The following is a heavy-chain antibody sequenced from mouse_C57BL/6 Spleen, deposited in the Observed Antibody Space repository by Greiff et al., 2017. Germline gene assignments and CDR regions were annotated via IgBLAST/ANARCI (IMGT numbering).Heavy chain of an antibody. CDR1: GFSLTSYG. D-gene: IGHD3-2*02. V-gene: IGHV2-6-1*01. CDR2: IWSDGST. Sequence: QVQLQQSGPGLVAPSQSLSITCTVSGFSLTSYGVHWVRQPPGKGLELLVVIWSDGSTTYNSALKSRLSISKDNSKSQVFLKMNSLQTDDTAMYYCARHEAQAYAMDYWGQGTSVTVSS. J-gene: IGHJ4*01. CDR3: ARHEAQAYAMDY.